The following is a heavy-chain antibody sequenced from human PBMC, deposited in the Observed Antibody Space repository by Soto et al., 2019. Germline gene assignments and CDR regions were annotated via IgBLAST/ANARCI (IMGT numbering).Heavy chain of an antibody. CDR2: ISWNSVSI. V-gene: IGHV3-9*01. CDR3: AKDQTDVWFGSESWFDP. D-gene: IGHD3-10*01. Sequence: GGSLILSCAASGFTFDYYAMHWFRQAPWKCLEWVSCISWNSVSIGYADSVKGRFTISRDNAKNSLYLQMNSLRAEDTALYYCAKDQTDVWFGSESWFDPWGQGTLVTVSS. J-gene: IGHJ5*02. CDR1: GFTFDYYA.